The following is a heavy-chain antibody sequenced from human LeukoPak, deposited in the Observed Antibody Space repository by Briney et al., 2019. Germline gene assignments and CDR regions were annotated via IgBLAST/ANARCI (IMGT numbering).Heavy chain of an antibody. Sequence: TGGSLRLSCAASGITFSSYDMHWVRQPPGKGLEWVALISYDGSNKYYADSVKGRFTISRDNSKNTLFLQMNSLRAEDTAVYYCARMGDGSGSPHPDYWGQGTLVTVSS. D-gene: IGHD3-10*01. CDR1: GITFSSYD. CDR2: ISYDGSNK. V-gene: IGHV3-30-3*01. CDR3: ARMGDGSGSPHPDY. J-gene: IGHJ4*02.